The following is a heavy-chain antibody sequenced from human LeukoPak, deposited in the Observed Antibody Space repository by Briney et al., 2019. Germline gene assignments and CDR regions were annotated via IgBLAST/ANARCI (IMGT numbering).Heavy chain of an antibody. Sequence: AGGSLRLSCAVSGFTFISYGMHWVRQAPGKGPEWVAVIWYDGSNKYYADSVKGRFTISRDNSKNKLYLQMNSLRAEDTAVYYCARPTGDSSGYYERYYYYYGMDVWGQGTTVTVSS. CDR2: IWYDGSNK. D-gene: IGHD3-22*01. J-gene: IGHJ6*02. CDR3: ARPTGDSSGYYERYYYYYGMDV. V-gene: IGHV3-33*01. CDR1: GFTFISYG.